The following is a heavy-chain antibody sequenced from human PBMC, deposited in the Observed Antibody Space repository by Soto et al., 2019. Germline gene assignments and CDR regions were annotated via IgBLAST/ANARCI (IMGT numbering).Heavy chain of an antibody. D-gene: IGHD3-10*01. CDR2: ISIDGSRT. CDR3: ASTITMVRGVGYYYGMDV. Sequence: GGSLRLSCSGSGFIFSIYAIHWVRQAPGKGLEYVSFISIDGSRTHYADSVKGRFTISRDNSKNTLYLQMNSLRAEDTAVYYCASTITMVRGVGYYYGMDVWGQGTTVTVSS. V-gene: IGHV3-64*04. CDR1: GFIFSIYA. J-gene: IGHJ6*02.